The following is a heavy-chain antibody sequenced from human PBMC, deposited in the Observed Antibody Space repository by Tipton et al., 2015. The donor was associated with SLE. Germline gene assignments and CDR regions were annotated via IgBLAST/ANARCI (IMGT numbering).Heavy chain of an antibody. CDR1: GFAVSINY. CDR2: MYSGGST. D-gene: IGHD3-10*01. V-gene: IGHV3-53*05. CDR3: VRSPYSGSGSFRTYYFDI. J-gene: IGHJ4*02. Sequence: SLRLSCRTSGFAVSINYMSWVRQAPGKGLEWVSVMYSGGSTYYADSVKGRFTISRDTSKDTLYLQMHSLTAEDTAIYYCVRSPYSGSGSFRTYYFDIWGQGTLVTVSS.